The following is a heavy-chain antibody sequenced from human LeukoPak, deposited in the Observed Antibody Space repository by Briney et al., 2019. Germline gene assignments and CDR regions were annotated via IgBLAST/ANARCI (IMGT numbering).Heavy chain of an antibody. CDR2: ISFDGTNK. CDR1: GFTFSSYA. D-gene: IGHD6-13*01. Sequence: GGSLRLSCAASGFTFSSYAMSWVRQVPGKGLEWVAVISFDGTNKYYGASVKGRFTISRDNSKNTLYLQMNSLRAEDTAVYYCASRPGIAAADFDYWGQGTLVTVSS. V-gene: IGHV3-30-3*01. J-gene: IGHJ4*02. CDR3: ASRPGIAAADFDY.